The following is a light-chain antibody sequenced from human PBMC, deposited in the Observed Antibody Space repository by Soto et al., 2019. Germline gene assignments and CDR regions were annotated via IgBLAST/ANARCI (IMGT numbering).Light chain of an antibody. CDR2: DAS. J-gene: IGKJ4*01. CDR3: QQRSNWPPLLT. CDR1: QSVGSY. Sequence: ETVLTQSPATLSLSPGEIATLSCRASQSVGSYLAWYQQKPGQAPMLLIYDASTRSTGIPARFSGSGSGTDFTLSISSLETEDFAVYYCQQRSNWPPLLTFGGGTKVEIK. V-gene: IGKV3-11*01.